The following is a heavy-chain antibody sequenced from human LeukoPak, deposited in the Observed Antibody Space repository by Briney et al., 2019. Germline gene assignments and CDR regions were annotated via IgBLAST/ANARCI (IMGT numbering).Heavy chain of an antibody. Sequence: PGGSLRLSCSASGFTFSTYGMHRVRQAPGKGLEFVSAMSNNGGSTSYAGSVKGRFTISRDNSKNTLYLQMSSLRAEDTAVYYCVKGTNSGYYYYGMDVWGQGTTVTVSS. V-gene: IGHV3-64D*09. CDR2: MSNNGGST. CDR1: GFTFSTYG. J-gene: IGHJ6*02. D-gene: IGHD2-2*01. CDR3: VKGTNSGYYYYGMDV.